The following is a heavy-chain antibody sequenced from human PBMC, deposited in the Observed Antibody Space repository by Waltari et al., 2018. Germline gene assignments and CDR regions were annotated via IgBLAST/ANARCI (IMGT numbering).Heavy chain of an antibody. J-gene: IGHJ4*02. Sequence: LQLQESGQGLVTLSVTLSHTCTLSCDSRSSGSYCYVSMRQPPGSGLAWIGSIFESRRTYSKPSVYRRVMLSVDTSKNQSSLQLGALTDADTAVYYGASHGRVVDVVVVVAATTIDYWGQGTRVTVSS. CDR1: CDSRSSGSYC. CDR2: IFESRRT. D-gene: IGHD2-15*01. V-gene: IGHV4-39*01. CDR3: ASHGRVVDVVVVVAATTIDY.